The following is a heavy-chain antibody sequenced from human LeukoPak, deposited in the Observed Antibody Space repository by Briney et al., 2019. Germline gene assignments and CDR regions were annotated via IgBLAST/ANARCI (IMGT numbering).Heavy chain of an antibody. CDR1: GSSFTSYW. V-gene: IGHV5-51*01. CDR2: IYPGDSDT. D-gene: IGHD3-10*01. Sequence: GESPKISGQGSGSSFTSYWIGGVSQLPGKGLEWMGIIYPGDSDTRYSPSFQGQVTISADKSISTAYLQWSSLKASDTAMYCCARHAEWFGEFYIDYWGQGTLVTVSS. CDR3: ARHAEWFGEFYIDY. J-gene: IGHJ4*02.